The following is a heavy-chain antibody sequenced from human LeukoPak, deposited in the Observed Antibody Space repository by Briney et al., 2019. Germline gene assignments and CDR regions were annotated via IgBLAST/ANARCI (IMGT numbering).Heavy chain of an antibody. J-gene: IGHJ4*02. CDR2: IYHSGST. V-gene: IGHV4-34*01. Sequence: PSKTLSLTCAVYGGSFSGYYWSWIRQPPGKGLEWIGTIYHSGSTYYNPSLKSRVTISVDTSKNQFSLKLSSVTAADTALYYCSRASSTSYYDYWGQGTLVTVSS. CDR1: GGSFSGYY. D-gene: IGHD6-19*01. CDR3: SRASSTSYYDY.